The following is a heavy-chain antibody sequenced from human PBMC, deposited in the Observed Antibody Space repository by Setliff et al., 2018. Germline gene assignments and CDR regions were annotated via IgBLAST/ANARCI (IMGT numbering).Heavy chain of an antibody. V-gene: IGHV1-18*01. CDR3: ARFGGSCSSSSCYASDL. D-gene: IGHD2-2*01. Sequence: ASVKVSCKASGYTFSTYGLHLVRQAPGQGPEWMGMIITNTGKTSYAQKFQGRVTMTTDTSTGTGYMELRSLRSDDTAVYFCARFGGSCSSSSCYASDLWGQGTMVTVSS. CDR1: GYTFSTYG. J-gene: IGHJ3*01. CDR2: IITNTGKT.